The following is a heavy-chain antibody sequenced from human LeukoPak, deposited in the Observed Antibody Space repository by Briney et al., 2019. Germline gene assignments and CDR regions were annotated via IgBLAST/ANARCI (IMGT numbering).Heavy chain of an antibody. J-gene: IGHJ4*02. CDR3: ARGRGSGELGNFDY. V-gene: IGHV1-8*02. CDR1: GYTFTSYG. Sequence: GASVKVSCKASGYTFTSYGISWVRQAPGQGLEWMGWMNPNSGNTGYAQKFQGRVTMTRNTSISTAYMELSSLRSEDTAVYYCARGRGSGELGNFDYWGQGTLVTVSS. D-gene: IGHD7-27*01. CDR2: MNPNSGNT.